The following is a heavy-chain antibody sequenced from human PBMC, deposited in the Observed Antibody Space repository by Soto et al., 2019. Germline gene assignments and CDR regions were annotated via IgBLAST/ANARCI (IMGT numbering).Heavy chain of an antibody. CDR2: ITGSGAST. V-gene: IGHV3-23*01. D-gene: IGHD6-25*01. J-gene: IGHJ6*02. CDR1: GFTFSSYA. CDR3: AEATGEGSGSNSDHYGMDV. Sequence: GGSLRLSCAASGFTFSSYAMSCARQAPGKGREWAPAITGSGASTYYADSAKGRFTISRDNSKNTLYLQMNSLRAEDTAVYEFAEATGEGSGSNSDHYGMDVWGQGTTVTVSS.